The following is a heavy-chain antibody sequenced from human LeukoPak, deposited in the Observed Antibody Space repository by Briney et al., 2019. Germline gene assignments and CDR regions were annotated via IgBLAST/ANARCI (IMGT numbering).Heavy chain of an antibody. CDR1: GFTFSDYY. CDR3: AREATMVRGVITFFDY. V-gene: IGHV3-11*01. J-gene: IGHJ4*02. Sequence: PGGSLRLSCAASGFTFSDYYMSWIRQAPGKGLEWVSYISSSGSTIYYADSVKGRFTISRDNAKNSLYLQMNSLRAEDTAVYYCAREATMVRGVITFFDYWGQGTLVTVSS. CDR2: ISSSGSTI. D-gene: IGHD3-10*01.